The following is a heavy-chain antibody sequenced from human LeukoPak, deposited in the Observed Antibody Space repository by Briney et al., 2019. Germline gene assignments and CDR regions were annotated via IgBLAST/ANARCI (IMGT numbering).Heavy chain of an antibody. CDR3: ARFRYRGYVGPPTTNWFDP. J-gene: IGHJ5*02. CDR2: IYYSGRT. CDR1: GASISSGGYY. Sequence: ASQTLSLTCTVSGASISSGGYYWSWIRQHPGKGLEWIGDIYYSGRTFYNPSLKSRVTISVDTSKNPFSLKLSSVTAADTAVYYCARFRYRGYVGPPTTNWFDPWGQGTLVTVSS. D-gene: IGHD5-12*01. V-gene: IGHV4-31*03.